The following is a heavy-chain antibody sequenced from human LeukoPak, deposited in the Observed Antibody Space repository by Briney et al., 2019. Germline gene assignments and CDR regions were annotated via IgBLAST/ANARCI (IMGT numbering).Heavy chain of an antibody. Sequence: SQTLSLTCAISGDSVSSNSVTWNWIRQSPSRGLEWLGRTYYRSTWYNDYAVSVRGRITVNPDTSKNQFSLKPSSVTAADTALYYCAGRSRSAWYYDYWGQGTLVIVSS. CDR2: TYYRSTWYN. V-gene: IGHV6-1*01. J-gene: IGHJ4*02. D-gene: IGHD6-19*01. CDR1: GDSVSSNSVT. CDR3: AGRSRSAWYYDY.